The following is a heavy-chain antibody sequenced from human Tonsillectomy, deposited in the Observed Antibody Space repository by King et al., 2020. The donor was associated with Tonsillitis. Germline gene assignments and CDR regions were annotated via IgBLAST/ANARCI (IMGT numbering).Heavy chain of an antibody. V-gene: IGHV4-59*01. J-gene: IGHJ4*02. D-gene: IGHD3-9*01. CDR3: ARSLTGSTTDRFDY. Sequence: VQLQESGPGLVKPSETLSLTCTVSGGSTSSYYWSWIRQPPGKGLEWIGYIYYSGSTNYNPSLKSRVTISVDTSKNQFSLRLSSVTAADTAVYYCARSLTGSTTDRFDYWGQGTLVTVSS. CDR2: IYYSGST. CDR1: GGSTSSYY.